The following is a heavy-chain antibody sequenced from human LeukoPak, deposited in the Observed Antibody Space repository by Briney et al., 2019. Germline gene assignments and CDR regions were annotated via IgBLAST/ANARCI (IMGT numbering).Heavy chain of an antibody. Sequence: PGGSPRLSCAASGFTVSSNYMSWVRQAPGKGLEWVSVIYSGGSTYYADSVKGRFTTSRDNSKNTLYLQMNSLRAEDTAVYYCARISMISNYYYYYMDVWGKGTTVTVSS. CDR2: IYSGGST. V-gene: IGHV3-53*01. CDR1: GFTVSSNY. D-gene: IGHD3/OR15-3a*01. J-gene: IGHJ6*03. CDR3: ARISMISNYYYYYMDV.